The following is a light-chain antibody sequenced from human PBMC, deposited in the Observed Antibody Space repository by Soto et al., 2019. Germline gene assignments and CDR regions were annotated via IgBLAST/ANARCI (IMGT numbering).Light chain of an antibody. J-gene: IGLJ2*01. V-gene: IGLV4-69*01. Sequence: QSVLTQSPSASASLGASVRLTCTLSSGHSTYAIAWHQQQPEKGPRYLMKVNSDGSHTKADGIHDRFSGSSSGAERYLTISSLQSEAEADYCCQTWGTGIVFGGGTKLTVL. CDR1: SGHSTYA. CDR2: VNSDGSH. CDR3: QTWGTGIV.